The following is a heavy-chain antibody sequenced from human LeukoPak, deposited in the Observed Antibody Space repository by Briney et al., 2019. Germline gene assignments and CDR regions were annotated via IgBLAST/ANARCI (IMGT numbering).Heavy chain of an antibody. CDR3: ARGTIFGVVITDY. D-gene: IGHD3-3*01. J-gene: IGHJ4*02. V-gene: IGHV3-21*01. CDR1: GFTVSSNY. CDR2: ISSSSSYI. Sequence: GGSLRLSCAVSGFTVSSNYMSWVRQAPGKGLEWVSSISSSSSYIYYADSVKGRFTISRDNAKNSLYLQMNSLRAEDTAVYYCARGTIFGVVITDYWGQGTLVTVSS.